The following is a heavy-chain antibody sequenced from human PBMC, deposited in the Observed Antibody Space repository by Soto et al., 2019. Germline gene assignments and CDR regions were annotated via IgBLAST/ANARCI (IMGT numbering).Heavy chain of an antibody. J-gene: IGHJ5*02. V-gene: IGHV1-8*01. CDR2: MNPNSGNT. CDR1: GYTFTSYD. Sequence: QVQLVQSGAEVKKPGASVKVSCKASGYTFTSYDINWVRQATGQGLEWMGWMNPNSGNTGYAQKFQGRVTMTRNTSISTAYMELSSLRSEDTSVYYCARERSAAGTGWFEPWGQGTLVTVSS. CDR3: ARERSAAGTGWFEP. D-gene: IGHD6-13*01.